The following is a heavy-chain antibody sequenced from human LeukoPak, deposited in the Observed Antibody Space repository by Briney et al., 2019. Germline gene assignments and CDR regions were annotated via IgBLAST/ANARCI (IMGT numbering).Heavy chain of an antibody. Sequence: GGSLRLSCAASGFTFSSYAMHWVRQAPGKGLEWVAVISYDGSNKYYADSVKGRFTISRDNSKNTLYLQMNSLRAEDTAVYYCAKESEWSGSTVYYFDYWGQGTLVTVSS. J-gene: IGHJ4*02. CDR3: AKESEWSGSTVYYFDY. CDR1: GFTFSSYA. V-gene: IGHV3-30-3*01. CDR2: ISYDGSNK. D-gene: IGHD3-3*01.